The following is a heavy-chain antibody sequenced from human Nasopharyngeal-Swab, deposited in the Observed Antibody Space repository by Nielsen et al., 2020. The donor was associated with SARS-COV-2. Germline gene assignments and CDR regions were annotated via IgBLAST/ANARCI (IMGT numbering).Heavy chain of an antibody. CDR1: GVTVSSNY. CDR2: IYSGGST. V-gene: IGHV3-53*01. D-gene: IGHD3-16*01. CDR3: ARGGGDDYVWGSYNYYFDY. J-gene: IGHJ4*02. Sequence: GESLKIARAASGVTVSSNYMSWVRQAPGKGQEWVSVIYSGGSTYYADSVKGRFTISRDNSKNTLYLQMNSLRAEDTVVYYCARGGGDDYVWGSYNYYFDYWGQGTLVTVSS.